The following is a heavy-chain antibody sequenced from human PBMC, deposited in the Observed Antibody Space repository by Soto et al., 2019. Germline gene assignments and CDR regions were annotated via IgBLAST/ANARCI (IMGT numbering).Heavy chain of an antibody. V-gene: IGHV4-30-2*01. Sequence: QLQLQESGSGLVKPSQTLSLTCAVSGGSISSGGYSWSWIRQPPGKGLEWIGYIYHSGSTYYNPSLKRRVXXXVXRSKNQISLKLSSVTAADTAVYYCARGMTTVTTFDYWGQGTLVTVSS. J-gene: IGHJ4*02. CDR2: IYHSGST. CDR1: GGSISSGGYS. CDR3: ARGMTTVTTFDY. D-gene: IGHD4-17*01.